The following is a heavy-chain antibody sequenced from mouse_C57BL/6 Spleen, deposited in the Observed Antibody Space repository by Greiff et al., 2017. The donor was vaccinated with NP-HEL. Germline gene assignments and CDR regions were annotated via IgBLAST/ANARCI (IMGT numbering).Heavy chain of an antibody. CDR2: INPNNGGT. CDR1: GYTFTDYN. CDR3: ARPITTVVAYYFDY. J-gene: IGHJ2*01. Sequence: EVQLQQSGPELVKPGASVKIPCKASGYTFTDYNMDWVKQSHGKSLEWIGDINPNNGGTIYNQKFKGKATLTVDKSSSTAYMELRSLTSEDTAVYYCARPITTVVAYYFDYWGQGTTLTVSS. D-gene: IGHD1-1*01. V-gene: IGHV1-18*01.